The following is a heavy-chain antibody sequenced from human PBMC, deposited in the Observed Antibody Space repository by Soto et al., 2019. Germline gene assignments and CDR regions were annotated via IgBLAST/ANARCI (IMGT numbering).Heavy chain of an antibody. D-gene: IGHD3-9*01. CDR1: GFTFSSYA. J-gene: IGHJ4*02. V-gene: IGHV3-23*01. CDR2: IGESGTPT. CDR3: KTDALTRQSTDH. Sequence: EVQLLESGGGLVQPGGSLRLSCAASGFTFSSYAMKWVRQAPGKGLEWVSLIGESGTPTYYADSVKGRFTISRDDSKNTLYLQMNSLKTEDTAVYYCKTDALTRQSTDHWGQGTLVTVSS.